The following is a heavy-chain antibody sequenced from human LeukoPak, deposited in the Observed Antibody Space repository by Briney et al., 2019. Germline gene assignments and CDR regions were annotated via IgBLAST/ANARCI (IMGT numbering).Heavy chain of an antibody. J-gene: IGHJ5*02. D-gene: IGHD2-21*02. CDR3: AAGPPPLYCGGDCYRFDP. CDR2: IVVGSGNT. CDR1: GFTFTSSA. V-gene: IGHV1-58*01. Sequence: ASVKVSCKASGFTFTSSAVQWVRQARGQRLEWIGWIVVGSGNTNYAQKFQERVTITRDMSTSTAYMELSSLRSEDTAVYYCAAGPPPLYCGGDCYRFDPWGQGTLVTVSS.